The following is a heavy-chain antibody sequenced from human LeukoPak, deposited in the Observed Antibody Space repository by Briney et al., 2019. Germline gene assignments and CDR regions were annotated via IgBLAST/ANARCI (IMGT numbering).Heavy chain of an antibody. CDR1: GFTFSSYS. J-gene: IGHJ4*02. Sequence: GGSLRLSCAASGFTFSSYSMNWVRQAPGKGLEWFSSISSSSSYIYYADSVKGRFTISRDNAKNSLYLQMNSLRAEDTAVYYCARGGIAVAAPYFDYWGQGTLVTVSS. CDR3: ARGGIAVAAPYFDY. CDR2: ISSSSSYI. V-gene: IGHV3-21*01. D-gene: IGHD6-19*01.